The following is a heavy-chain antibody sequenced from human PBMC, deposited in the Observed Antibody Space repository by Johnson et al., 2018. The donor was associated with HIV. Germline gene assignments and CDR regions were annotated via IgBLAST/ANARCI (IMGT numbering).Heavy chain of an antibody. J-gene: IGHJ3*02. CDR2: IYTSGDT. D-gene: IGHD6-19*01. CDR1: GFTVSNNY. V-gene: IGHV3-66*02. Sequence: VQLVESGGGLVQPGGSLRLSCAASGFTVSNNYVSWVRQAPGKGLEWVSVIYTSGDTYYAASVRGRFAISRDNSKNTVYLQMSSLRVEDTAIYHCAKGPYSSGWDSGGGAFDIWGQGTMVTVSS. CDR3: AKGPYSSGWDSGGGAFDI.